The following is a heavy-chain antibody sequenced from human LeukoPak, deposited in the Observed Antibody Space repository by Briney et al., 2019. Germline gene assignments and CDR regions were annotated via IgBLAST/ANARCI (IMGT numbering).Heavy chain of an antibody. CDR1: GYTFTGYY. CDR3: ARAPPIVLMVYAIDY. V-gene: IGHV1-2*02. CDR2: INPNSGGT. J-gene: IGHJ4*02. D-gene: IGHD2-8*01. Sequence: ASVKVSCKASGYTFTGYYMHWVRQAPGQGLEWMGWINPNSGGTNYAQKFQGRVTMTRDTSISTAYMELSRLRSDDTAVYYCARAPPIVLMVYAIDYWGQGTLVTVSS.